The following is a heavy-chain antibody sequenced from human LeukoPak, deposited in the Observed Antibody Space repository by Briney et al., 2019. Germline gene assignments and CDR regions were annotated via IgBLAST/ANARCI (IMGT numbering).Heavy chain of an antibody. Sequence: QSGGSLRLSCVVSGFTFSSNHMNWASQAPGKGMGWVSVIYSDGNTYYADSVKGRFTISRDSSRNTLSLQMNSLKPEDTAVYYCARDPRDGYGHFDYWGQGTLVTVSS. D-gene: IGHD5-24*01. CDR3: ARDPRDGYGHFDY. V-gene: IGHV3-66*02. CDR2: IYSDGNT. J-gene: IGHJ4*02. CDR1: GFTFSSNH.